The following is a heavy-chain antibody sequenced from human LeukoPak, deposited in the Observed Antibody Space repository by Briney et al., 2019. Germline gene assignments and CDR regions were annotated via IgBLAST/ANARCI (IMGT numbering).Heavy chain of an antibody. Sequence: PSETLSLTCAVYGGSFSGYYWSWIRQPPGKGLEWIGEINHSGSTNYNPSLKSRVTISVDTSKNQFSLKLSSVTAADTAVYYCARVSYYYDSSGYYYVNWFDPWGQGTLVTVSS. CDR1: GGSFSGYY. CDR2: INHSGST. D-gene: IGHD3-22*01. J-gene: IGHJ5*02. CDR3: ARVSYYYDSSGYYYVNWFDP. V-gene: IGHV4-34*01.